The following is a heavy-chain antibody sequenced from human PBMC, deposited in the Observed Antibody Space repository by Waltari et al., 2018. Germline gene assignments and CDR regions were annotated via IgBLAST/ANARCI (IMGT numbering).Heavy chain of an antibody. J-gene: IGHJ4*02. V-gene: IGHV4-34*01. Sequence: QVRLQQWGAGLLKPSETLSLTCVVSGGSLSGYYWSWIRQPPGKGLEWIGAVNYGGTTNYNPSLKSRITVSIDTSNNQFSLNLNSVTAADTAVYYCAKQVAGSGWYLGWGQGTLVSVSS. CDR2: VNYGGTT. D-gene: IGHD6-19*01. CDR3: AKQVAGSGWYLG. CDR1: GGSLSGYY.